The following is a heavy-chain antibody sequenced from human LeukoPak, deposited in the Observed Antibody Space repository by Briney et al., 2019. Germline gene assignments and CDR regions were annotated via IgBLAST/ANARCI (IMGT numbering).Heavy chain of an antibody. CDR2: ISHTGST. V-gene: IGHV4-34*01. J-gene: IGHJ5*02. D-gene: IGHD3-10*01. Sequence: TSETLSLTCAVYSESFNGYYWTWIRQPPGKGLEWIGEISHTGSTISNPSLNSRVTISVDTSDNQFSLRLNSATAADTAVYYCARGPLREGSYYNVRWFDPWGQGTLVTVSS. CDR3: ARGPLREGSYYNVRWFDP. CDR1: SESFNGYY.